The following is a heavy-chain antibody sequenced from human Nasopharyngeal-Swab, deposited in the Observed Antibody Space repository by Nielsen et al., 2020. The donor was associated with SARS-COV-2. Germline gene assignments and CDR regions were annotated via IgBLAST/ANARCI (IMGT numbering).Heavy chain of an antibody. CDR3: AREIGDTVTIDY. V-gene: IGHV3-21*01. Sequence: VRQMPGKGLEWVSSISSSSSYMYYADSVKGRFTISRDNAKNSLYLQMNSLRAEDTAVYYCAREIGDTVTIDYWGQGTLVTVSS. D-gene: IGHD4-17*01. J-gene: IGHJ4*02. CDR2: ISSSSSYM.